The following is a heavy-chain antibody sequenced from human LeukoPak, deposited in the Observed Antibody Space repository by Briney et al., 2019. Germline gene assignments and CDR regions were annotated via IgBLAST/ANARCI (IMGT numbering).Heavy chain of an antibody. CDR1: GFSFNR. J-gene: IGHJ4*02. CDR2: IKTDGGEK. V-gene: IGHV3-7*01. D-gene: IGHD7-27*01. CDR3: ARDYVWGSPESDY. Sequence: AGGSLRLSCVASGFSFNRMSWFRQAPGKGLEWVGNIKTDGGEKYYVDSVRGRFTISRDNAKNSLYLRMNSLRAEDTAVYYCARDYVWGSPESDYWGQGTLVTVSS.